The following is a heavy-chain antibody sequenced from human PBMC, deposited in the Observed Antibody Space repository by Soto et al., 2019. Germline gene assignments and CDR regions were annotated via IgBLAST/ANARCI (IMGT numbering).Heavy chain of an antibody. V-gene: IGHV3-74*01. Sequence: GGSLRLSCAASGFTFSSYWMHWVRQAPGKGLVWVSRINSDGSSTSYADSVKGRFTISRDNAKNTLYLQMNSLRAEDTAVYYCATPRNLYDAFDIWGQGTMVTVSS. CDR2: INSDGSST. CDR3: ATPRNLYDAFDI. J-gene: IGHJ3*02. CDR1: GFTFSSYW. D-gene: IGHD1-1*01.